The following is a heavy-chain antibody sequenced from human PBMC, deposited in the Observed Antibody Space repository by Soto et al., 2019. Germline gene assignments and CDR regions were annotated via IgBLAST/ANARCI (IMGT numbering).Heavy chain of an antibody. CDR2: ISSSSSYI. Sequence: PGGSLRLSCAASGFTFSSYSMNWVRQAPGKGLEWVSSISSSSSYIYYADSVKGRFTISRDNAKNSLYLQMNSLRAEDTAVYYCARDSRHSGYSDYWGQGTLVTVSS. CDR1: GFTFSSYS. CDR3: ARDSRHSGYSDY. V-gene: IGHV3-21*01. J-gene: IGHJ4*02. D-gene: IGHD1-26*01.